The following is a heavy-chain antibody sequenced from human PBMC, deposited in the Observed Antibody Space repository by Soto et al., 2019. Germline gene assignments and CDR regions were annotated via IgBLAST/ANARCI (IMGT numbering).Heavy chain of an antibody. CDR1: GFTFSSYS. CDR2: ISSSSSYI. CDR3: ARERTPHMVVVTAKSDAFEI. V-gene: IGHV3-21*01. D-gene: IGHD2-21*02. Sequence: PGGSLRLSCAASGFTFSSYSMNWVRQAPGKGLEWVSSISSSSSYIYYADSVKGRFTISRDNAKNSLYLQMNSLRAEDTAVYYCARERTPHMVVVTAKSDAFEIWGQGTMVTVSS. J-gene: IGHJ3*02.